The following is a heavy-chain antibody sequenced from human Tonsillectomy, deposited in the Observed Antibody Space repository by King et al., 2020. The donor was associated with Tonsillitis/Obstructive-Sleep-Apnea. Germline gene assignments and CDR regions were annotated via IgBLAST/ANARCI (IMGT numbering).Heavy chain of an antibody. J-gene: IGHJ3*02. CDR1: GFSLRTSGVG. D-gene: IGHD6-19*01. V-gene: IGHV2-5*02. CDR3: AHGAVAGHGVDAFDI. Sequence: TLQESGPTLVKPTQTLTLTCTFSGFSLRTSGVGVGWIRQPPGKALEWLALIYWDDDKRYSPSLKSRLTITKDTSKNQVVLTMTNMDPVDTATYYCAHGAVAGHGVDAFDIWGQGTMVTVSS. CDR2: IYWDDDK.